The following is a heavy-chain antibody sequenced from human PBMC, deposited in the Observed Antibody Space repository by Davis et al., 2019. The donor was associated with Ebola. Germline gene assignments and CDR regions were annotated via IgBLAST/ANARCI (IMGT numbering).Heavy chain of an antibody. CDR3: ARTTKTNIEDSGLGYNSFDS. D-gene: IGHD4-17*01. Sequence: MPSETLSLTCAVYGGSFSAYFWSWIRQPPEKGLEWIGEISHHNGYTNYNPSLRSRVAISVDSSKNQFSLKLTSVTAADTATYYCARTTKTNIEDSGLGYNSFDSWGQGVPVTVSS. V-gene: IGHV4-34*01. J-gene: IGHJ5*01. CDR1: GGSFSAYF. CDR2: ISHHNGYT.